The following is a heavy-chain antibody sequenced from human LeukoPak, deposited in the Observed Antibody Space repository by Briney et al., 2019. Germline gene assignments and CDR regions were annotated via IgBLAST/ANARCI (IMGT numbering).Heavy chain of an antibody. J-gene: IGHJ5*02. D-gene: IGHD2-2*01. CDR1: GGSFSGYY. CDR2: INHSGST. Sequence: SETLSLTCAVYGGSFSGYYWSWIRQPPGKGLEWIGGINHSGSTNYNPSLKSRVTISVDTSKNQFSLKLSSVTPADTAVYYCARIQLGSCGSTSCSNLPGVRFDPWGQGTLVTVSS. CDR3: ARIQLGSCGSTSCSNLPGVRFDP. V-gene: IGHV4-34*01.